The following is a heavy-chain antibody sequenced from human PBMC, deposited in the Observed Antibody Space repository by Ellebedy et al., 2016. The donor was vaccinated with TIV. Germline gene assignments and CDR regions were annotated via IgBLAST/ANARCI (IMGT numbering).Heavy chain of an antibody. V-gene: IGHV4-4*02. CDR2: IYHSGST. D-gene: IGHD2-2*01. CDR3: ARGVKYCSSTSCLWNWFDP. Sequence: SETLSLXCAVSGGSISSSNWWSWVRQPPGKGLEWIGEIYHSGSTNYNPSLKSRVTISVDKSKNQFSLKLSSVTAADTAVYYCARGVKYCSSTSCLWNWFDPWGQGTLVTVSS. J-gene: IGHJ5*02. CDR1: GGSISSSNW.